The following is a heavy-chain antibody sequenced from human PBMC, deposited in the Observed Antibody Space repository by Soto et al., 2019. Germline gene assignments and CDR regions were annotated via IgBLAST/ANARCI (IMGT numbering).Heavy chain of an antibody. J-gene: IGHJ4*02. D-gene: IGHD3-22*01. Sequence: GASVKVSCKASGGTFSSYAISWVRQAPGQGLEWMGGIIPIFGTANYAQKFQGRVTITADESTSTAYMELSSLRSEDTAVYYCARGQPLYYDSSGYLFDYWGQGTPVTVSS. CDR3: ARGQPLYYDSSGYLFDY. CDR1: GGTFSSYA. V-gene: IGHV1-69*13. CDR2: IIPIFGTA.